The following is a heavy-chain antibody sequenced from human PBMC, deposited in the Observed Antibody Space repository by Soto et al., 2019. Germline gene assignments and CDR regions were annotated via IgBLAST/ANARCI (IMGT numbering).Heavy chain of an antibody. V-gene: IGHV4-59*01. CDR1: GVALSNYY. Sequence: PETRSLTCPFSGVALSNYYWSWIRQSPGKGLEWIGSIYYSGSINYNPSLKSRVTISLDTSKNQFSLKLYSVTAADTAVYYCARYYYASGSYYKYYFDYWGQGTPVTVSS. J-gene: IGHJ4*02. CDR3: ARYYYASGSYYKYYFDY. CDR2: IYYSGSI. D-gene: IGHD3-10*01.